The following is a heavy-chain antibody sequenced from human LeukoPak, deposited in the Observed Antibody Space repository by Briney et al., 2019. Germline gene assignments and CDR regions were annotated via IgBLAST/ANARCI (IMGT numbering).Heavy chain of an antibody. CDR2: VYYSGST. CDR1: GVSISSFY. Sequence: SETLSLTCTVSGVSISSFYWSWIPQPPGKGLEWIGYVYYSGSTNYNPSLNSRVTISRDTSKNLFSLRRSSVTAADTSVYYCAKWGDYGSINWLDPGGQGTLVTVSS. CDR3: AKWGDYGSINWLDP. V-gene: IGHV4-59*01. D-gene: IGHD4-17*01. J-gene: IGHJ5*02.